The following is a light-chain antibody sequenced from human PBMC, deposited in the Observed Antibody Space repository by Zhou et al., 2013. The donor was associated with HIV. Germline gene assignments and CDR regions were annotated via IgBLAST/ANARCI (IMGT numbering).Light chain of an antibody. CDR2: KAS. CDR1: QSINIW. CDR3: QHYGSDSRP. J-gene: IGKJ1*01. V-gene: IGKV1-5*03. Sequence: DIEMTQSPSTLSASVGDRVTITCRASQSINIWLAWFQQKPGKAPILPIQKASILQTGVPSRFSGSGSGTEFSLTISSLQPEDFATYYCQHYGSDSRPFGQGTKVEIK.